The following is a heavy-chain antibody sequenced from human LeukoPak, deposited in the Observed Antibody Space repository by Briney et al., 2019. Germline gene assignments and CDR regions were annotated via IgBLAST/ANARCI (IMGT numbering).Heavy chain of an antibody. D-gene: IGHD5-18*01. V-gene: IGHV3-11*06. CDR1: GFTFSDYY. Sequence: GGSLRLSCAASGFTFSDYYMSWIRQAPGKGLEWVSYISSSSSYTNYADSVKGRFTISRDNAKNSLYQQMNSLRAEDTAVYYCARDGHSYGYDLDYWGQGTLVTVSS. CDR3: ARDGHSYGYDLDY. CDR2: ISSSSSYT. J-gene: IGHJ4*02.